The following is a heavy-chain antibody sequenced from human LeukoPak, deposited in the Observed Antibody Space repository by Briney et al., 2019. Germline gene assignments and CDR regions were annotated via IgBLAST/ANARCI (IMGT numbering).Heavy chain of an antibody. Sequence: SVKVSCKASGYDFINYGISWVRQAPGQGLEWMGGIIPIFGTANYAQKFQGRVTITTDESTSTAYMELSSLRSEDTAVYYCARGSLGKTLDYWGQGTLVTVSS. CDR2: IIPIFGTA. V-gene: IGHV1-69*05. CDR1: GYDFINYG. D-gene: IGHD7-27*01. CDR3: ARGSLGKTLDY. J-gene: IGHJ4*02.